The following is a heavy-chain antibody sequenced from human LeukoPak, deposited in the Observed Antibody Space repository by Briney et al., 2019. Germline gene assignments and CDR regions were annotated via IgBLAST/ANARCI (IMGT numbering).Heavy chain of an antibody. J-gene: IGHJ4*02. CDR2: INHSGST. V-gene: IGHV4-34*01. D-gene: IGHD3-9*01. CDR3: ARANLRYFDWPSLTDY. Sequence: PSETLSLTCAVYGGSFSGYYWSWIRQPPGKGLEWIGEINHSGSTNYNPSLKSRVTISVDTSKNQFSLKLSSVTAADTAVYYCARANLRYFDWPSLTDYWGQGTLVTVSS. CDR1: GGSFSGYY.